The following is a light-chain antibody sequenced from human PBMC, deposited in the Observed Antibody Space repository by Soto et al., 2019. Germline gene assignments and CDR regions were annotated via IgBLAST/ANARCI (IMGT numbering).Light chain of an antibody. J-gene: IGLJ1*01. CDR3: SSYSSGSTLYV. CDR1: TRDIGGFNY. Sequence: QSALTQTASVSGSPGQSITISCTGTTRDIGGFNYVSWFQHHPGKAPKLMIYEASYRPSGVSHRFSGSKFGNTASLTISGLQAEDEADYHCSSYSSGSTLYVFGTGTKLTVL. V-gene: IGLV2-14*01. CDR2: EAS.